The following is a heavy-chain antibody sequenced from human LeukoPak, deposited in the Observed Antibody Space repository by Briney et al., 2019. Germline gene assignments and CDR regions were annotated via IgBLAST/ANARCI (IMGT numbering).Heavy chain of an antibody. V-gene: IGHV3-23*01. CDR2: ISGSGGST. D-gene: IGHD3-10*01. CDR1: GFTFSSYG. Sequence: GGSLRLSCVVSGFTFSSYGMSWVRQAPGKGLEWVSAISGSGGSTYYADSVKGRFTISRDNSKNTLYLQMNSLRAEDTAVYYCAKDGDGSGSYYYWGQGTLVTVSS. CDR3: AKDGDGSGSYYY. J-gene: IGHJ4*02.